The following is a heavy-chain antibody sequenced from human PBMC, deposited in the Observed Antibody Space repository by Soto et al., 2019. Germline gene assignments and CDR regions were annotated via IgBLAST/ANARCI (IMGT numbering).Heavy chain of an antibody. D-gene: IGHD6-13*01. CDR3: ARDRIAASSLSRCMDV. Sequence: PGGSLGLSCAASGFTFSSYGMHWVRQAPGKGLEWVAVIWYDGSNKYYADSVKGRFTISRDNSKNTLYLQMNSLRAEDTAVYYCARDRIAASSLSRCMDVWGQGTTVTVSS. V-gene: IGHV3-33*01. CDR1: GFTFSSYG. J-gene: IGHJ6*02. CDR2: IWYDGSNK.